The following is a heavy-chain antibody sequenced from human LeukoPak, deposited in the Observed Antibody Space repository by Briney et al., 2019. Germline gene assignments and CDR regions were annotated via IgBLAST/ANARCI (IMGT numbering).Heavy chain of an antibody. V-gene: IGHV1-2*02. CDR3: ARGAGMVPDAFDI. CDR1: EYTFTGYY. J-gene: IGHJ3*02. Sequence: ASVKVSCKASEYTFTGYYIHWVRQAPGQGLEWMGWINPNSGATNYAQNFQGRITLTRDTSITIAYMELSRLRSDDTAVYYCARGAGMVPDAFDIWGQGTMVTVSS. CDR2: INPNSGAT. D-gene: IGHD5-18*01.